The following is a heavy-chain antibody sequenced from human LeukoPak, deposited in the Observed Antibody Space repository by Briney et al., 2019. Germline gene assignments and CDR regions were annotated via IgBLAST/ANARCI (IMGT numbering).Heavy chain of an antibody. V-gene: IGHV4-34*01. CDR3: ASEGGEECSSTSCYYYYYYYMDV. J-gene: IGHJ6*03. CDR1: GGSFSGYY. CDR2: INHSGST. Sequence: SETLSLTCAVDGGSFSGYYCSWIRQPPGKGLEWIGEINHSGSTNYNPSLKSRVTISGDTSKNQFSLKLSACTSADTAVYYCASEGGEECSSTSCYYYYYYYMDVWGKGTTVTVSS. D-gene: IGHD2-2*01.